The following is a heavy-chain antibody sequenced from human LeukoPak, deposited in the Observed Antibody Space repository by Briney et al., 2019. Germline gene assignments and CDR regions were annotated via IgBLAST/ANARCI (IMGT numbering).Heavy chain of an antibody. J-gene: IGHJ4*02. CDR3: ARGDSGSYYFSY. Sequence: GGSLRLSCAASGFTFSSSAMSWVRQAPGKGLEWVSVIYSGGSTYYADSVKGRFTISRDNSKNTLYLQMNSLRAEDTAVYYCARGDSGSYYFSYWGQGTLVTVSS. CDR2: IYSGGST. CDR1: GFTFSSSA. D-gene: IGHD1-26*01. V-gene: IGHV3-53*01.